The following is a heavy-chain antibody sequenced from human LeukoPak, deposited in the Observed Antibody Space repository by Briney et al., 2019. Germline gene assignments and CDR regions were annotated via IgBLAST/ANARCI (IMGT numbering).Heavy chain of an antibody. D-gene: IGHD3-16*01. Sequence: GGCLRLACAASGFTFSSYWMHWVRQAPGKGLVWVPRMDADRTTTYDADSVKGRFTLSRDNAKNALYLQMNSLRAEDTAVYYCARGRPGGTDYWGQGTLVTVSS. CDR2: MDADRTTT. CDR3: ARGRPGGTDY. J-gene: IGHJ4*02. V-gene: IGHV3-74*01. CDR1: GFTFSSYW.